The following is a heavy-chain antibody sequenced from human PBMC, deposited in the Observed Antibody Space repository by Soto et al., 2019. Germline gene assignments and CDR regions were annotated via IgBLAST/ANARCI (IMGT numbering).Heavy chain of an antibody. D-gene: IGHD3-10*01. CDR2: IIPIYGTT. Sequence: QLVQSGAEVKKPGSSVKVSCKASGGSFSSHAVSWLRQAPGQGPEWMGGIIPIYGTTTYAQKFQGRITHTADDITKNAYMEPRSLRSEDTAIYYCVLNWMTAYTPGRPKKKDYYYYGLNVWGHGTTVIVSS. J-gene: IGHJ6*02. V-gene: IGHV1-69*01. CDR1: GGSFSSHA. CDR3: VLNWMTAYTPGRPKKKDYYYYGLNV.